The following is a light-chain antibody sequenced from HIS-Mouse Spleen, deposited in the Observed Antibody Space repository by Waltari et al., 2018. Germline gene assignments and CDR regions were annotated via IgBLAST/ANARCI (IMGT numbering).Light chain of an antibody. J-gene: IGLJ2*01. CDR1: SSDVGRYNY. CDR3: SSYTSSSFNVV. Sequence: QSALTQPASVSGSPGQSITISRTGTSSDVGRYNYVSWYQQHPGKAPKLMIYDVSNRPSGVSNRFSGSKSGNTASLTISGLQAEDEADYYCSSYTSSSFNVVFGGGTKLTVL. CDR2: DVS. V-gene: IGLV2-14*03.